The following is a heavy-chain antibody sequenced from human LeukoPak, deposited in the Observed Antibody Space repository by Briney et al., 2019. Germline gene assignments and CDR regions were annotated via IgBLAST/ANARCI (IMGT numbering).Heavy chain of an antibody. Sequence: ASVKVSCKASGYTLTDHYIHWVRQAPGQGLEWMGRINPDSGVANYGQAFRGRVTMTRDPSINTAYMEVSTLRSDDTAVYYCARGFGLGGATVPPQFDYWGQGTLVTVSS. D-gene: IGHD1-26*01. CDR2: INPDSGVA. CDR1: GYTLTDHY. CDR3: ARGFGLGGATVPPQFDY. V-gene: IGHV1-2*06. J-gene: IGHJ4*02.